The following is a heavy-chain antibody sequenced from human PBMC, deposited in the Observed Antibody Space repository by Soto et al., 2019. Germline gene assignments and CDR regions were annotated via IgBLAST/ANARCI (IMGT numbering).Heavy chain of an antibody. CDR1: GFTLSSYW. Sequence: GGSLRLSCAASGFTLSSYWMSWVRQAPGKGLEWVANIKQDGSEKYYVDSVKGRFTISRDNAKNSLYLQMNSLRAEDTAVYYCARDCSGGSCYIDYWGQGTLVTVSS. J-gene: IGHJ4*02. D-gene: IGHD2-15*01. V-gene: IGHV3-7*01. CDR2: IKQDGSEK. CDR3: ARDCSGGSCYIDY.